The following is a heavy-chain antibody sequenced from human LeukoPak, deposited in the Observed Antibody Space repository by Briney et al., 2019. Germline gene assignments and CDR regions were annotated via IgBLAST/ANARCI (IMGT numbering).Heavy chain of an antibody. Sequence: PSQTLSLTCTVSGGSVTSGAYYWNWIRQPAGKGLEWIGRIYTSGSTNYNPSLKSRVTISVDTSKNQFSLKLNSVTAADTAVYYCARETGYCSGTSCCGDAFDVWGQGTMVTVSS. V-gene: IGHV4-61*02. CDR3: ARETGYCSGTSCCGDAFDV. D-gene: IGHD2-15*01. CDR2: IYTSGST. CDR1: GGSVTSGAYY. J-gene: IGHJ3*01.